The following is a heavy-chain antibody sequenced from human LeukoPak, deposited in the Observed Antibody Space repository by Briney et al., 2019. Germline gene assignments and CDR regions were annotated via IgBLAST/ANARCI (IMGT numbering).Heavy chain of an antibody. V-gene: IGHV3-23*01. J-gene: IGHJ4*02. Sequence: TSETLSLTCAVYGGSFSGYYWSWVRQAPGKGLEWVSAISGSGGSTYYADSVKGRFTISRDNSKNTLYLQMNSLRAEDTAVYYCAKDRAPGSYHDYWGQGTLVTVSS. D-gene: IGHD1-26*01. CDR1: GGSFSGYY. CDR3: AKDRAPGSYHDY. CDR2: ISGSGGST.